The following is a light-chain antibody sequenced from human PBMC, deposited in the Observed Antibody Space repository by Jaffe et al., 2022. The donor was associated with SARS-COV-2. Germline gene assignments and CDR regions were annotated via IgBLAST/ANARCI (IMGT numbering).Light chain of an antibody. J-gene: IGKJ1*01. CDR3: QQYNTYTWT. CDR1: QSINSW. V-gene: IGKV1-5*03. CDR2: EAS. Sequence: DIQMTQSPSTLSASVGDRVTITCRSSQSINSWLAWYQQKPGQAPNLLIYEASNLESGVPSRFSGSGSGTEFTLTVSSLQPDDFATYYCQQYNTYTWTFGQGTKVEIK.